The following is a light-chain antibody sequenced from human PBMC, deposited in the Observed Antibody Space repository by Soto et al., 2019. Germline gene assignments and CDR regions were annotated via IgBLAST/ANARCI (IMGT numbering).Light chain of an antibody. CDR1: QSISSN. CDR3: QQNNNWPPLT. CDR2: GAA. Sequence: IGLTQSPGTLSLSAGERATLSCRASQSISSNLAWYQQKPGQAPRLLIYGAATRATGIPARFSGSGSGTEFTLTISSLQSEDFAVYYCQQNNNWPPLTFGGGTKVDI. V-gene: IGKV3-15*01. J-gene: IGKJ4*01.